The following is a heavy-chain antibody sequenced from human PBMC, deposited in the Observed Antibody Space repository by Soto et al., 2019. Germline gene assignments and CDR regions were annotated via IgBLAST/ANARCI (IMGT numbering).Heavy chain of an antibody. Sequence: QEQLVQSGGGVVQPGRSLRLSGAASGFKFNSYGMHWVRQAPGKGLEWVAVIRYDGSDTSYGDSVKGRFTISRDNSKNTLHLQMSSLRVDDTAVYYCARDRFGGTEVTNWLDPWGQGSLVTVSS. CDR3: ARDRFGGTEVTNWLDP. CDR2: IRYDGSDT. D-gene: IGHD2-21*02. J-gene: IGHJ5*02. CDR1: GFKFNSYG. V-gene: IGHV3-33*01.